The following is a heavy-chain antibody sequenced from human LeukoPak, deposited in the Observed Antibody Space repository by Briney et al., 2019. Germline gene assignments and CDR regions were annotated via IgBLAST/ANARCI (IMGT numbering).Heavy chain of an antibody. J-gene: IGHJ4*02. CDR2: INSDGSST. V-gene: IGHV3-74*01. CDR1: GFTLSNYW. Sequence: GGSLRLSCAASGFTLSNYWMHWVRQAPEKGLVWVSRINSDGSSTTYADSVKGRFTISRDNAKNTLYLQMNNLRAEDTAVYYCAGLGGDYFDYWGQGTLVTVSS. CDR3: AGLGGDYFDY. D-gene: IGHD1-26*01.